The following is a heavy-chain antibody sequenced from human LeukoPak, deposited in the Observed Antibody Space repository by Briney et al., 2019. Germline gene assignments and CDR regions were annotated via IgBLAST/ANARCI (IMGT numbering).Heavy chain of an antibody. V-gene: IGHV1-18*01. Sequence: ASVKVSCKASGYTFTNYGISWVRQAPGQGLEWMGWISAYNGDTNYALNLQGRVTMTTDTSTGTAYMELRSLRSDDTAVYYCARSPWDILTGPTKTRDYYFDYWGQGTLVTVSS. CDR3: ARSPWDILTGPTKTRDYYFDY. CDR2: ISAYNGDT. D-gene: IGHD3-9*01. CDR1: GYTFTNYG. J-gene: IGHJ4*02.